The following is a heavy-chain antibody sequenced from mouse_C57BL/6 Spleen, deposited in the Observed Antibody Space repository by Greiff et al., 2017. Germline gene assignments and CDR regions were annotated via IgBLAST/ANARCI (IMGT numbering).Heavy chain of an antibody. D-gene: IGHD1-1*01. CDR1: GYTFTSYW. CDR3: ARGVTTVVATGAMDD. CDR2: IHPTSGST. Sequence: QVQLQQPGAELVKPGASVKLSCKASGYTFTSYWMHWVKQRPGQGLEWIGMIHPTSGSTNYNEKFKSKATLTVDTSSSTAYMQLSSLTSEDSAVYYCARGVTTVVATGAMDDWGQGTSVTVSS. J-gene: IGHJ4*01. V-gene: IGHV1-64*01.